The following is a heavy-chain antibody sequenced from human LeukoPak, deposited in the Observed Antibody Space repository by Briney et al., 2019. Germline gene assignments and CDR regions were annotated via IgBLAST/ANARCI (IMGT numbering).Heavy chain of an antibody. J-gene: IGHJ4*02. CDR3: SRNADHDW. Sequence: PGGSLRLSCAASGFTFSNAWMSWVRQTPEKGLEWVARIKRQTEGWAKDYAAPVKGRFTISRDDSKSMVYLQMNSLEIEDTAVYFCSRNADHDWWGQGTLVTVS. CDR2: IKRQTEGWAK. D-gene: IGHD1-14*01. CDR1: GFTFSNAW. V-gene: IGHV3-15*01.